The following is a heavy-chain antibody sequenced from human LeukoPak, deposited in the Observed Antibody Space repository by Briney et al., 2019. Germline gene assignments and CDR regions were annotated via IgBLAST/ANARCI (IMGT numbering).Heavy chain of an antibody. V-gene: IGHV4-59*12. CDR3: ARIRIIPGARDAFDV. CDR1: GGSISSYY. D-gene: IGHD2-2*02. J-gene: IGHJ3*01. CDR2: IYYSGST. Sequence: TSETLSLTCTVSGGSISSYYWSWIRQPPGKGLEWIGYIYYSGSTNYNPSLKSRVTISVDTSKNQFSLKLSSVTAADTAVYYCARIRIIPGARDAFDVWGPGTMVTVSS.